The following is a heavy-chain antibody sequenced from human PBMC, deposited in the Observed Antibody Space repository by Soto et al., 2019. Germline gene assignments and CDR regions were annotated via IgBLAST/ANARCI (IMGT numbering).Heavy chain of an antibody. CDR3: ARGMFGDSSGYYYG. J-gene: IGHJ4*02. V-gene: IGHV4-34*01. CDR1: GGSFSGYY. D-gene: IGHD3-22*01. CDR2: INHSGST. Sequence: SETLSLTCAVYGGSFSGYYWSWIRQPPGKGLEWIGEINHSGSTNYNPSLKSRVTISVDTSKNQFSLKLSSVTAADTVVYYCARGMFGDSSGYYYGWGQGTLVTVSS.